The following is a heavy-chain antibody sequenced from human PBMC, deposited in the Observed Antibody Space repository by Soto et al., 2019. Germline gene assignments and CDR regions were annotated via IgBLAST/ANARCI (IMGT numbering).Heavy chain of an antibody. Sequence: QVQLVQSGAEVKKPGSSVKVSCKASGGTFSSYAISWVRQAPGQGLEWMGGIIPIFGTANYAQKFQGRVTITADASTSTTDMDRSSLKSEDTAVYYCARDSGGTTVAFDMDVWGQGTTVTATS. J-gene: IGHJ6*02. CDR3: ARDSGGTTVAFDMDV. CDR2: IIPIFGTA. CDR1: GGTFSSYA. V-gene: IGHV1-69*01. D-gene: IGHD4-4*01.